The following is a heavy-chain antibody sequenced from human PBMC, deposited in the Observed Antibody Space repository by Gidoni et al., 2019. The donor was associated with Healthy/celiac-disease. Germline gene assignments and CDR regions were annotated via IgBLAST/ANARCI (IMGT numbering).Heavy chain of an antibody. CDR1: GFTFSSYS. CDR2: ISSSSSTI. Sequence: EVQLVESGGGLVQPGGSLRLSCAASGFTFSSYSMNWVRQAPGKGLEWVSYISSSSSTIYYADSVKGRFTIARDNAKNSLYLQMNSLRAEDTAVYYCARDLGWELLLSAFDIWGQGTMVTVSS. V-gene: IGHV3-48*01. CDR3: ARDLGWELLLSAFDI. D-gene: IGHD1-26*01. J-gene: IGHJ3*02.